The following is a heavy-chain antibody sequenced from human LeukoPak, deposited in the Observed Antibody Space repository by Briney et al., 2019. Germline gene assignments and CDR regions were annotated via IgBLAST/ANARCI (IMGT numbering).Heavy chain of an antibody. CDR1: GFTFSSYA. CDR2: ISGSGGST. D-gene: IGHD6-13*01. CDR3: ARHPGIAAAGTDY. V-gene: IGHV3-23*01. J-gene: IGHJ4*02. Sequence: GGSLRLSCAASGFTFSSYAMSWVRQVPGKGLEWVSAISGSGGSTYYADSVKGRFTTSRDNSKNTLYLQMNSLRAEDTAVYYCARHPGIAAAGTDYWGQGTLVTVSS.